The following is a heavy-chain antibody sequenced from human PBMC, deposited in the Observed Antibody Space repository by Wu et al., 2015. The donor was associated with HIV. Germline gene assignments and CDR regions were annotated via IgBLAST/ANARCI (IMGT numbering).Heavy chain of an antibody. Sequence: QAQLVQSGAEMKKPGASVKVSCKASGYTFIGYYIHWVRQAPGQGLEWLGWINPNTGDTNYAQIFRGRVTMTRDTSITTAYMELSRLTSDDTAVYYCARGREYKEYDMGNWLDPWGQGTLVTVSS. CDR1: GYTFIGYY. CDR3: ARGREYKEYDMGNWLDP. V-gene: IGHV1-2*02. J-gene: IGHJ5*02. D-gene: IGHD5-12*01. CDR2: INPNTGDT.